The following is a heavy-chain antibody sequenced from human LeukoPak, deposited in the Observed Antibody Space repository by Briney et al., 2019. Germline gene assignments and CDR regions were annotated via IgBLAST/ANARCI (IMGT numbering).Heavy chain of an antibody. Sequence: GESLKISCKGSGYSFTSYWIGWVRQLPGKGLEWMGIIYPGDSDTRYSPSFQGQVTISADKSISTAYLQWSSLKASDTAMYYCVVLIEMEAIDYWGQGTLVTVSS. CDR2: IYPGDSDT. J-gene: IGHJ4*02. CDR3: VVLIEMEAIDY. CDR1: GYSFTSYW. V-gene: IGHV5-51*01. D-gene: IGHD2-8*01.